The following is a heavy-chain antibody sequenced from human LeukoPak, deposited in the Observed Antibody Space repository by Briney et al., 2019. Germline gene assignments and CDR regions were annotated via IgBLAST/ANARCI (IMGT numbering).Heavy chain of an antibody. V-gene: IGHV3-53*01. CDR1: GFTVSSNY. CDR3: ARALPPTFWGSYRYSPYFDY. D-gene: IGHD3-16*02. J-gene: IGHJ4*02. Sequence: PGGSLRLSCAASGFTVSSNYMSWVRQAPGKGLEWVSVIYSGGSTYYADSVKGRFTISRDNSKNTLYLQMNSLRAEDTAVYYCARALPPTFWGSYRYSPYFDYWGQGTLVTVSS. CDR2: IYSGGST.